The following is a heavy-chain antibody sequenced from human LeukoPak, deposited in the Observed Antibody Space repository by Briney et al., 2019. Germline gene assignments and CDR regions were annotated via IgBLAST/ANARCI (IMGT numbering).Heavy chain of an antibody. D-gene: IGHD2-21*02. V-gene: IGHV1-46*01. CDR3: ARMEGYCGGDCYSYFDY. CDR2: INPSGGST. J-gene: IGHJ4*02. Sequence: ASVKVSCKASGYTFTSYYMHWVRQAPGQGLEWMGIINPSGGSTSYAQKFQGRVTMTTDTSTSTAYMELRSLRSDDTAVYYCARMEGYCGGDCYSYFDYWGQGTLVTVSS. CDR1: GYTFTSYY.